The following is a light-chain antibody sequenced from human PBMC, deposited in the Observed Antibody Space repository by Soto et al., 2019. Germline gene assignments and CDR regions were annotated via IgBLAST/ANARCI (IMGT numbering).Light chain of an antibody. CDR3: SSYTGSSTYV. CDR2: EVS. CDR1: SSDVGGYNY. V-gene: IGLV2-14*01. Sequence: QSALTQPASVCGSPGQSITFSCTGTSSDVGGYNYVSWYQQHPGKVPKLIIYEVSNRPAGVSNRFSGSKSGNTASLTISGLQAEDEADYYCSSYTGSSTYVFGTGTKLTVL. J-gene: IGLJ1*01.